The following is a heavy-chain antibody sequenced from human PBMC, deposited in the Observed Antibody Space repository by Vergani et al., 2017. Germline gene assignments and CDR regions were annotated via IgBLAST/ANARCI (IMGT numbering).Heavy chain of an antibody. J-gene: IGHJ5*02. Sequence: EVQLVESGGGLVKPGGSLRLSCAASGFTFSNAWMSWVRQAPGKGLEWVGRIKSKTDGGTTDYAAPVKGRFTISRDDSRNSLYLQMNSLKTEDTAVYYCATLPLQTQQQVTSWGQGTLVTVSS. D-gene: IGHD6-13*01. CDR2: IKSKTDGGTT. CDR1: GFTFSNAW. V-gene: IGHV3-15*01. CDR3: ATLPLQTQQQVTS.